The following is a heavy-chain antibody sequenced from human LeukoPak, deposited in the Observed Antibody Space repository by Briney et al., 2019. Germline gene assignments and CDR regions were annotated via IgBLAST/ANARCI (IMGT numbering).Heavy chain of an antibody. CDR1: GFTSGFTFGDYA. Sequence: PGGSLRLSCTASGFTSGFTFGDYAMSWVRQAPWKGLEWVGFIRTKAYGGTTEYAASVKGRFTISRDGSKSIAYLQMNSLKTEDTAVYYCTRTYYDSSGYLFDYWGQGTLVTVSS. J-gene: IGHJ4*02. D-gene: IGHD3-22*01. CDR2: IRTKAYGGTT. V-gene: IGHV3-49*04. CDR3: TRTYYDSSGYLFDY.